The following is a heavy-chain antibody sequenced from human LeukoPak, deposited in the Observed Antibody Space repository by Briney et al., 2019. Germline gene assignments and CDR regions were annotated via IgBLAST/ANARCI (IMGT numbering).Heavy chain of an antibody. D-gene: IGHD3-3*01. Sequence: GGSLRLSCAASEFTFSIYGMHWVRQAPGRGLEWVAFIRYDGSNKYYTDSVKGRFTISRDNSKNTLYLQMNSLRPEDTAMYYCAKDLRIFGLGPGYFDYWGQGTLVTVSS. V-gene: IGHV3-30*02. CDR2: IRYDGSNK. J-gene: IGHJ4*02. CDR3: AKDLRIFGLGPGYFDY. CDR1: EFTFSIYG.